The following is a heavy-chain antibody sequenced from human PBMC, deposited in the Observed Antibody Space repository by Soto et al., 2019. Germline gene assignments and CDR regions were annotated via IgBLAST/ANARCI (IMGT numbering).Heavy chain of an antibody. V-gene: IGHV3-30*18. CDR1: GFTFSSYG. Sequence: GGSLRLSCAASGFTFSSYGMHWVRQAPGKGLEWVAVISYDGSNKYYADSVKGRFTISRDNSKNTLYLQMNSLRAEDTAVYYCAKDLSDGYYGMDVWGQGTTVTVSS. J-gene: IGHJ6*02. CDR3: AKDLSDGYYGMDV. CDR2: ISYDGSNK. D-gene: IGHD1-26*01.